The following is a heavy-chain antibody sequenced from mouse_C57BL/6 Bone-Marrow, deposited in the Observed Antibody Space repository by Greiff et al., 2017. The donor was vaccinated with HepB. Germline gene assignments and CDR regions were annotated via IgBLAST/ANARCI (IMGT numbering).Heavy chain of an antibody. D-gene: IGHD4-1*01. J-gene: IGHJ2*01. Sequence: VQLKQSGPGLVKPSQSLSLTCSVTGYSITSGYYWNWIRQFPGNKLEWMGYISYDGSNNYNPSLKNRISITRDTSKNQFFLKLNSVTTEDTATYYCARGEGSWDYFDYWGQGTTLTVSS. CDR3: ARGEGSWDYFDY. CDR1: GYSITSGYY. V-gene: IGHV3-6*01. CDR2: ISYDGSN.